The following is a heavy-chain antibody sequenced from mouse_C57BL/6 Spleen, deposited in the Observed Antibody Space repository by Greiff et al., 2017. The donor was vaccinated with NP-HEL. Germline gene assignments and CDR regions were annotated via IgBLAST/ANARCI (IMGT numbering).Heavy chain of an antibody. CDR1: GFTFSDYY. V-gene: IGHV5-16*01. CDR3: ARVGSSYGAMDY. Sequence: EVMLVESEGGLVQPGSSMKLSCTASGFTFSDYYMAWVRQVPEKGLEWVANINYDGSSTYYLDSLKSRFIISRDNAKNILYLQMSSLKSEDTATYYCARVGSSYGAMDYWGQGTSVTVSS. J-gene: IGHJ4*01. CDR2: INYDGSST. D-gene: IGHD1-1*01.